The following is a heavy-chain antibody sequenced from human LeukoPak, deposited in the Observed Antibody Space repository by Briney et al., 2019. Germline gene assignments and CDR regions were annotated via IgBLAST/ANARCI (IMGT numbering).Heavy chain of an antibody. V-gene: IGHV3-21*01. CDR2: ISSSSYI. Sequence: GGSLRLSCAASGFTFSSYSMNWVRQAPGKGLEWVSSISSSSYIYYADSVKGRFTISRDNAKNSLYLQMNSLRAEDTAVYYCAREDADGGGPFDYWGQGTLVTVSS. CDR3: AREDADGGGPFDY. D-gene: IGHD3-10*01. J-gene: IGHJ4*02. CDR1: GFTFSSYS.